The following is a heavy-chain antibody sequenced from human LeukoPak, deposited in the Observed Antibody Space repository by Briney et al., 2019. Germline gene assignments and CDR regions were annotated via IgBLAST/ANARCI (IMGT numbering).Heavy chain of an antibody. J-gene: IGHJ4*02. Sequence: GGSLRLSCAASGFTFSTYGMHWVRQAPGKGLEWVAVISYDGSNEYYADSVKGRFTISRDNSKNTLYLQMSSLRAEDTAVYYCAKTRPLDSSSWSHGDYWGQGTLVTVSS. CDR1: GFTFSTYG. V-gene: IGHV3-30*18. CDR3: AKTRPLDSSSWSHGDY. D-gene: IGHD6-13*01. CDR2: ISYDGSNE.